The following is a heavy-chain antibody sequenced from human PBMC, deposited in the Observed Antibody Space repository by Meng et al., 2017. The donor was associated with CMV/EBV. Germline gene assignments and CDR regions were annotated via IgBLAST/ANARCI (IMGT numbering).Heavy chain of an antibody. CDR3: AKCIAVAGNSDY. CDR1: GFTFSSYS. D-gene: IGHD6-19*01. J-gene: IGHJ4*02. Sequence: GESLKISCAASGFTFSSYSMNWVRQAPGKGLEWVPSISSSSSYIYYADSVKGRFTISRDNAKNSLYLQMNSLRAEDTAVYYCAKCIAVAGNSDYWGQGTLVTVSS. V-gene: IGHV3-21*01. CDR2: ISSSSSYI.